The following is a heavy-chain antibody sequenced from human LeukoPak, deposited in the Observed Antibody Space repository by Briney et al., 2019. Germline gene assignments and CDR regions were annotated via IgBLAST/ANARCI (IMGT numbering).Heavy chain of an antibody. J-gene: IGHJ4*02. CDR1: GGSISSGGYY. Sequence: SETLSLTCTVSGGSISSGGYYWSWIRQHPGKGLEWIGYIYYSGSTYYNPSLKSRVTISVDTSKNQFSLKLSSVTAADTAVYYCARGGSGYSSSWYVGYWGQGTLVTVSS. CDR2: IYYSGST. CDR3: ARGGSGYSSSWYVGY. D-gene: IGHD6-13*01. V-gene: IGHV4-31*03.